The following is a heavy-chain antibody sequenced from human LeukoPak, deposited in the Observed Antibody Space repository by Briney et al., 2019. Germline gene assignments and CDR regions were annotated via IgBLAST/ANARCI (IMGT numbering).Heavy chain of an antibody. V-gene: IGHV1-2*02. CDR3: ARELGVAAAGPLDY. CDR1: GYTFTGYY. J-gene: IGHJ4*02. Sequence: GASVKVSCKASGYTFTGYYMHWVRQAPGQGLEWMGWINPNSGGTNYAHKFQDRVTMTRDTSINTAYMELSNLRSDDTAVCFCARELGVAAAGPLDYWGQGTLVTVSS. D-gene: IGHD6-13*01. CDR2: INPNSGGT.